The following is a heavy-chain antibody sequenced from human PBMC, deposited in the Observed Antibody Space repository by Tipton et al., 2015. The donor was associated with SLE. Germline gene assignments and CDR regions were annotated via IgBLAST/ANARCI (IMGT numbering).Heavy chain of an antibody. CDR2: IYYRGTT. V-gene: IGHV4-59*01. CDR1: GGSISSYY. D-gene: IGHD1-14*01. CDR3: AKSSLPKRLNTYKFWGMDV. Sequence: GLVKPSETLSLTCTVSGGSISSYYWSWIRQPPGKGLEWIGNIYYRGTTNYNPSLKSRVTISVDTSKNQFSLKLNSVTAADTAVYYCAKSSLPKRLNTYKFWGMDVWGQGTTVTVSS. J-gene: IGHJ6*02.